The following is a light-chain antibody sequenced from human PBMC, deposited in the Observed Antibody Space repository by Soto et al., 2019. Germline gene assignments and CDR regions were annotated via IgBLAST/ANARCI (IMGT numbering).Light chain of an antibody. CDR2: EVT. V-gene: IGLV2-14*03. CDR3: SSFTSSNTRV. Sequence: SVLTQPASVSGSPGHSIAISCTGTSSDVGGHNYVSWYQQRSGEAPKVIIYEVTHRPSGVSDRFSGSKSGNVASLTISGLQADDEADYYCSSFTSSNTRVFGSGTKVTVL. J-gene: IGLJ1*01. CDR1: SSDVGGHNY.